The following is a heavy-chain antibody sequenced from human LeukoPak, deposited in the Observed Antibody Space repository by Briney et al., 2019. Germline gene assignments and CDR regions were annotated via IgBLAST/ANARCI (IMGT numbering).Heavy chain of an antibody. CDR2: INPNSGGT. CDR3: AREGDYGGNGGVFDY. CDR1: GYTFTGYY. D-gene: IGHD4-23*01. J-gene: IGHJ4*02. V-gene: IGHV1-2*02. Sequence: ASVKVSCKASGYTFTGYYMHWVRQAPGQGLEWMGWINPNSGGTNYAQKFQGRVTMTRDTSISTAYMELSRLRSDDTAVYYCAREGDYGGNGGVFDYRGQGTLVTVSS.